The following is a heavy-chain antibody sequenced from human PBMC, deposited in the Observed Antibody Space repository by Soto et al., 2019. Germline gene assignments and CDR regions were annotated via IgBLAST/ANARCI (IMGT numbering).Heavy chain of an antibody. J-gene: IGHJ5*02. Sequence: GGSLRLSCAASGSTFSGSAMHWVRQASEKGLEWGGRIRDKANSYATAYTASVKSRFSISRDDSKNTAYLQMNSLKTEDTAVYYCTRLYCGGDCDFDPWGQGT. V-gene: IGHV3-73*01. D-gene: IGHD2-21*02. CDR2: IRDKANSYAT. CDR1: GSTFSGSA. CDR3: TRLYCGGDCDFDP.